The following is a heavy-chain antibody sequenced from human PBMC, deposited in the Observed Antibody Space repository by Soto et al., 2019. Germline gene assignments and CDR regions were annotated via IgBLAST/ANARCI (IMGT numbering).Heavy chain of an antibody. CDR1: GGSINSAGYY. CDR3: ARVQTIFGIIIVFDY. Sequence: QVQLQESGPGLVKPSQTLSLTCTVSGGSINSAGYYWSWLRQHPGQGLEWIGNIYYSGSTNYNPSLKRRVTISIDTSKNHFSLNLSSVTAADTAVYYCARVQTIFGIIIVFDYWGQGTLVTVSS. J-gene: IGHJ4*02. CDR2: IYYSGST. V-gene: IGHV4-31*03. D-gene: IGHD3-3*01.